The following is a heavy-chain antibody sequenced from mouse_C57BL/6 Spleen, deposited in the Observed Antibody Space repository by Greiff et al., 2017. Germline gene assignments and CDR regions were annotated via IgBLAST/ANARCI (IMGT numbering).Heavy chain of an antibody. CDR2: IDPSDSST. D-gene: IGHD2-2*01. V-gene: IGHV1-69*01. J-gene: IGHJ4*01. CDR1: GYTFTSYW. CDR3: ARGKSTMVTYYAMDY. Sequence: VQLQQPGAELVKPGASVKLSCKASGYTFTSYWMHWVKQRPGQGLEWIGEIDPSDSSTNYNQKFKGKSTLTVDKSSSTAYMQLSSLTSEDSAVYYCARGKSTMVTYYAMDYWGQGTSVTVSS.